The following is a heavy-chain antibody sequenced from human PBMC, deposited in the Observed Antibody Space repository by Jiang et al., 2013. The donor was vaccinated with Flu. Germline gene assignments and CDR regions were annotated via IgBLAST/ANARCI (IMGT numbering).Heavy chain of an antibody. CDR1: DTPSPVI. J-gene: IGHJ3*02. CDR2: INPSGGST. Sequence: EVKKPGASVKVPARHLDTPSPVIICTGCDRPPGQGLEWMGIINPSGGSTSYAQKFQGRVTMTRDTSTSTVYMELSSLRSEDTAVYYCARATTVASKAFDIWGQGTMVTVSS. CDR3: ARATTVASKAFDI. V-gene: IGHV1-46*01. D-gene: IGHD6-19*01.